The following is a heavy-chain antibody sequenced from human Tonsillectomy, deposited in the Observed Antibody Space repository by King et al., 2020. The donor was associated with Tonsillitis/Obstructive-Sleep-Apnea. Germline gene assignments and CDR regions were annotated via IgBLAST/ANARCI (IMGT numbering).Heavy chain of an antibody. D-gene: IGHD2-2*01. Sequence: VQLVESGGGLVQPGGSLRLSCAASGFTFSSYAMGWVRQAPGKGLEWVSTISGTGSRSYYAESGKGRFTMSRDTSKNTLSLQMNSLRVDDTAEYYCAKYGQNIVVVPAATFDYWGHGPLVTVSS. CDR3: AKYGQNIVVVPAATFDY. CDR1: GFTFSSYA. V-gene: IGHV3-23*04. CDR2: ISGTGSRS. J-gene: IGHJ4*01.